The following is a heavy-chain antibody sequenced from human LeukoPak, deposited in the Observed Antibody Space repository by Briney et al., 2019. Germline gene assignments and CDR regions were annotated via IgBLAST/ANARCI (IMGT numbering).Heavy chain of an antibody. J-gene: IGHJ6*03. CDR1: GFTFSSYG. CDR2: IRYDGNNR. D-gene: IGHD1-7*01. Sequence: GGSLRLSCAASGFTFSSYGMHWVRQAPGKGLEWMTFIRYDGNNRYYTDSVKGRFTISRDNSKNTLYLQMHSLRAEDTAVYYCARNRYNWDYDYYYYYMDVWGKGTTVTVSS. CDR3: ARNRYNWDYDYYYYYMDV. V-gene: IGHV3-30*02.